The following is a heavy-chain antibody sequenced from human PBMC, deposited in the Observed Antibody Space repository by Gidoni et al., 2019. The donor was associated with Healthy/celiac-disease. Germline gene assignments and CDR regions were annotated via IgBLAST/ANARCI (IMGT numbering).Heavy chain of an antibody. CDR2: INHSGRT. CDR1: GGSFSGSY. Sequence: QVQLQQWGAGLLKPSETLSLTCAVYGGSFSGSYWSWLRQPPGKGLEWIVEINHSGRTNYNPSLKSRVTISVDTSKNQFSLKLSSVTAADTAVYYCATGTSDIVVVPAAMGDYYYYGMDVWGQGTTVTVSS. D-gene: IGHD2-2*01. CDR3: ATGTSDIVVVPAAMGDYYYYGMDV. V-gene: IGHV4-34*01. J-gene: IGHJ6*02.